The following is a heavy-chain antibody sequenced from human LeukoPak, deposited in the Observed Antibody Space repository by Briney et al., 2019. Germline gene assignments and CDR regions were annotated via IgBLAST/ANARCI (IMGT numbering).Heavy chain of an antibody. V-gene: IGHV3-33*01. J-gene: IGHJ3*02. Sequence: PGGSLRLSCAASGFTFSSYGMHWVRQAPGKGLEWVAVIWYDGSNKYYADSVKGRFTISRDNSKNTLYLQMNSQRAEDTAVYYCATASGGWYLGAFDIWGQGTMVTVSS. CDR2: IWYDGSNK. CDR3: ATASGGWYLGAFDI. D-gene: IGHD6-19*01. CDR1: GFTFSSYG.